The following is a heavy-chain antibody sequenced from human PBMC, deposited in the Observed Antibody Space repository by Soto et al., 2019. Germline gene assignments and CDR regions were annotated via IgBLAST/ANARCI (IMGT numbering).Heavy chain of an antibody. CDR3: ARAGVTTLLTPAYFDL. Sequence: QVQVVESGGGVVQPGRSLRLSCAASGFTFSSYAMHWVRQAPGKGLEWVAVISYDGGDKYYADSVKGRFTISRDNSKYKLFWPMSSMRAEDMALYYCARAGVTTLLTPAYFDLWGRGTLVTVSS. J-gene: IGHJ2*01. D-gene: IGHD3-16*01. CDR2: ISYDGGDK. CDR1: GFTFSSYA. V-gene: IGHV3-30-3*01.